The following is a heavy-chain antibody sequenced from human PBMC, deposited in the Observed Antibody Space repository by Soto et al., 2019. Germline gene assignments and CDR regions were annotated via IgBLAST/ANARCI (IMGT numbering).Heavy chain of an antibody. Sequence: QLQLHESGPGLVTPSETLSLTCNVSGDSIGRFYWSWIRQSAGKGLEWIGRVYSTGGVTYNPALKGRVTISLDRSNNHVSLEMNSVTDADTAVYFCARDRSGTGLDIWGRGTRVSVSS. CDR2: VYSTGGV. D-gene: IGHD1-26*01. CDR1: GDSIGRFY. J-gene: IGHJ6*02. CDR3: ARDRSGTGLDI. V-gene: IGHV4-4*07.